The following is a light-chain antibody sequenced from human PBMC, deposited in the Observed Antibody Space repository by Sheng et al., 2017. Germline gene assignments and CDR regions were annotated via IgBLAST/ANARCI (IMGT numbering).Light chain of an antibody. CDR1: QSISSW. Sequence: DIQMTQSPSTLSASVGDRVTLTCRASQSISSWLAWYQQRPGKAPKLLIYRASSLESGVPSRFSGSGSGTEFTLTISSLQPDDFASYYCQQYNTYPFTFGPGPNVDI. J-gene: IGKJ3*01. V-gene: IGKV1-5*03. CDR2: RAS. CDR3: QQYNTYPFT.